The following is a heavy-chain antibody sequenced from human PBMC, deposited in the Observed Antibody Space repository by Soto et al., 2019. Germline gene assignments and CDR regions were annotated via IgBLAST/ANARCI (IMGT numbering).Heavy chain of an antibody. CDR3: TRGASGYGNFDY. J-gene: IGHJ4*02. CDR1: GFTFRTW. V-gene: IGHV3-74*01. D-gene: IGHD5-12*01. Sequence: EVQLVESGEGLVQPGGSLRLSCAASGFTFRTWMHWVRQAPGKGVVWVSRINSDGSSITYADSVKGRFIIARDNAKNTLYLQMNSLTVEDTAVYYCTRGASGYGNFDYWGQGVLVTVSS. CDR2: INSDGSSI.